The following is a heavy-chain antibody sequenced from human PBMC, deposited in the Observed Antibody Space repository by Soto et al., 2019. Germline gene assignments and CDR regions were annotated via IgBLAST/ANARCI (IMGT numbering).Heavy chain of an antibody. CDR2: IKSKTDGGTT. J-gene: IGHJ4*02. V-gene: IGHV3-15*07. CDR3: TTLVGTTDRIDY. D-gene: IGHD1-26*01. Sequence: PGGSLRLSCAASGFTFNYAWMNWVRQVPGKGLEWVGHIKSKTDGGTTDYAALVKGRFTISRDDSKNTLYLQMDSLQTEDTAMYYCTTLVGTTDRIDYWGQGTLVTVSS. CDR1: GFTFNYAW.